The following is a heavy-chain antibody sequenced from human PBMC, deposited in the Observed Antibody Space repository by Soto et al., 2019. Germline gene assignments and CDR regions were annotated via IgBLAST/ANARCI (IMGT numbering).Heavy chain of an antibody. D-gene: IGHD6-6*01. CDR3: ARGTKSSSDLHYYSYYGMHV. J-gene: IGHJ6*02. Sequence: SENLSLTCAVYGGSFSGYYWSWIRQPPGKGLEWIGEINHSGSTNYNPSLKSRVTISVDTSKNQFSLKLSSVTAADTAVYYCARGTKSSSDLHYYSYYGMHVRSQATTVTVSS. CDR2: INHSGST. V-gene: IGHV4-34*01. CDR1: GGSFSGYY.